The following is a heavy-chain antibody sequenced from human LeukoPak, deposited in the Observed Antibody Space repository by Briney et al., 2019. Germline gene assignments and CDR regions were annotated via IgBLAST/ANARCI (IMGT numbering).Heavy chain of an antibody. V-gene: IGHV4-61*03. Sequence: SETLSLTCAVSGDSISSGGYSWSWIRQPPGKGLEWIGYMFYSGSTTYNPSLKSRVTMSVDTSKNHFSLNLTSVTAADTAVYYCATEAPIFQYWGQGTLVTVSS. D-gene: IGHD3-3*01. CDR3: ATEAPIFQY. CDR1: GDSISSGGYS. CDR2: MFYSGST. J-gene: IGHJ1*01.